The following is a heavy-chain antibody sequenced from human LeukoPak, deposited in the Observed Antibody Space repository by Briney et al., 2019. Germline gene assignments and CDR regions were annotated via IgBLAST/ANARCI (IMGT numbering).Heavy chain of an antibody. Sequence: ASVKVSCKASGGTFSSYAISWVRQAPGQGLEWMGWVNPNSGDTNYAQNFQARVTMTWDTSISTVYLELSRLTSDDTAVYYCARSSLDWYFDLWGRGTLLTVSS. J-gene: IGHJ2*01. CDR2: VNPNSGDT. CDR1: GGTFSSYA. V-gene: IGHV1-2*02. CDR3: ARSSLDWYFDL.